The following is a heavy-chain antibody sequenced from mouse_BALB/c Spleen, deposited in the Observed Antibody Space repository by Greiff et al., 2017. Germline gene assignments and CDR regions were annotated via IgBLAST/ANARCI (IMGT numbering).Heavy chain of an antibody. CDR3: TRADGYPWFAY. J-gene: IGHJ3*01. CDR2: IYPSDSYT. CDR1: GYTFTSYW. Sequence: QVQLQQPGAELVRPGASVKLSCKASGYTFTSYWINWVKQRPGQGLEWIGNIYPSDSYTNYNQKFKDKATLTVDKSSSTAYMQLSSLTSEDSAVYYCTRADGYPWFAYWGQGTLVTVSA. V-gene: IGHV1-69*02. D-gene: IGHD2-3*01.